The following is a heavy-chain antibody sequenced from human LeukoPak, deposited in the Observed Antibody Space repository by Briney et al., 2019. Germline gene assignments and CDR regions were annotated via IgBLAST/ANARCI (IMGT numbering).Heavy chain of an antibody. J-gene: IGHJ3*02. CDR2: IYKSGSA. CDR3: ARMALTKSDAFDI. D-gene: IGHD5-24*01. CDR1: SDSVSSGSYY. Sequence: SETLSLTCTVSSDSVSSGSYYWSWIRQPPGEGLEWIGYIYKSGSANYNPSLKSRVIISLDTSKNQLSLKLASVTAADTAVYYCARMALTKSDAFDIWGQGTMVTVST. V-gene: IGHV4-61*01.